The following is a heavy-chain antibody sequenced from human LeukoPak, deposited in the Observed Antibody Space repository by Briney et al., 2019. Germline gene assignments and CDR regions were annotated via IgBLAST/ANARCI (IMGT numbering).Heavy chain of an antibody. CDR3: ARVGATGTADY. CDR1: GRPNSSYH. D-gene: IGHD1-1*01. Sequence: SETLSLICSASGRPNSSYHGGWIRQPPGKGLEWIGYIYYSGRNNYNPSLKSRVTISVDTSKNQFSLKLSSVTAADTAVYYCARVGATGTADYWGQGTLVTVSS. J-gene: IGHJ4*02. CDR2: IYYSGRN. V-gene: IGHV4-59*08.